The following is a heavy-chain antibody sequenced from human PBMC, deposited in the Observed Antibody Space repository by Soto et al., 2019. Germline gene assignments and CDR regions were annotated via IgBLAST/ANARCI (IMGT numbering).Heavy chain of an antibody. Sequence: GGSLRLSCAASGFSFSTYPMTWVRQAPGKRLEGVSSISGSGGDTYYIDSVKGRFTISRDNSKNTVYLQMNSLRAEDTAVYYCAKILSTVTTYYYGVDVWGQGTTVTVSS. J-gene: IGHJ6*02. CDR3: AKILSTVTTYYYGVDV. V-gene: IGHV3-23*01. CDR1: GFSFSTYP. CDR2: ISGSGGDT. D-gene: IGHD4-17*01.